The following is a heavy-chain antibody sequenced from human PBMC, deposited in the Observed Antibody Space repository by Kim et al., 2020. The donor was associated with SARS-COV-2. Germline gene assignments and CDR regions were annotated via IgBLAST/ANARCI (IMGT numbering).Heavy chain of an antibody. CDR3: ASLALFWSGYYGNGDIPTYYFDY. CDR2: IYYSGST. CDR1: GGSISSSSYY. J-gene: IGHJ4*02. Sequence: SETLSLTCTVSGGSISSSSYYWGWIRQPPGKGLEWIGSIYYSGSTYYNPSLKSRVTISVDTSKNQFSLKLSSVTAADTAVYYCASLALFWSGYYGNGDIPTYYFDYWGQGTLVTVSS. D-gene: IGHD3-3*01. V-gene: IGHV4-39*01.